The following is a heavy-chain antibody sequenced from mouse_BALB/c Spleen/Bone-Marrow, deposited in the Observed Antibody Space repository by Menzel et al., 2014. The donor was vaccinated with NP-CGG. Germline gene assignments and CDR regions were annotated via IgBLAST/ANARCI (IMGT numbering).Heavy chain of an antibody. D-gene: IGHD2-12*01. V-gene: IGHV1-39*01. J-gene: IGHJ2*01. CDR3: ARGGYTTRGGYFDY. CDR1: GYSFTGYN. Sequence: EVHLVESGPELEKPGASVKISCKASGYSFTGYNMNWVKQSNGKSLEWIGNIDPYSGGTSYNQKFKGKATLTVDKSSSTAYMQLKSLTSEDSAVYYCARGGYTTRGGYFDYWGQGTTLTVSS. CDR2: IDPYSGGT.